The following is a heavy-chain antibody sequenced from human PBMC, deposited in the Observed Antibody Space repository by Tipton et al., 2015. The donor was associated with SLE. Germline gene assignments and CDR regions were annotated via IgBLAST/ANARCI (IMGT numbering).Heavy chain of an antibody. Sequence: TLSLTCTVSGGSISSTTYYWGWIRQPPGKGLEWMGSMNYRGRAYYNPSLQGRVTISVDTSKNQFSLRLTSVTAADTAMYYCARHRAMATVTDYFDSWGQGTLVTVSS. J-gene: IGHJ4*02. CDR3: ARHRAMATVTDYFDS. D-gene: IGHD5-24*01. CDR1: GGSISSTTYY. CDR2: MNYRGRA. V-gene: IGHV4-39*01.